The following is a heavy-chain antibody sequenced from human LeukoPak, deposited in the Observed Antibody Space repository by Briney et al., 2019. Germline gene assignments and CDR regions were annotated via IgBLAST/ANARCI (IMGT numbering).Heavy chain of an antibody. J-gene: IGHJ5*02. CDR1: GYTFNGYY. CDR3: ARRIVTPTTKWFDA. D-gene: IGHD1-26*01. Sequence: ASVKVSCKASGYTFNGYYIHWVRQAPGQGLEWVGWMNPNTGTTKYGQTLQGRVIMTRDTSISTAYMELSRLRSDDTAVYYCARRIVTPTTKWFDAWGQGTLVTVSP. V-gene: IGHV1-2*02. CDR2: MNPNTGTT.